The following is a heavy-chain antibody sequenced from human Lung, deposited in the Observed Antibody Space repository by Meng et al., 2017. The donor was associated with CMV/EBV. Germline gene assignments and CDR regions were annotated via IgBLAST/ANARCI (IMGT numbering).Heavy chain of an antibody. V-gene: IGHV4-31*03. Sequence: SETLSLTCTVSGGSVSSGGYYWSWFRQHPGKGLEWLGYMFYSENTYYNQSLKGRLTISVDTYNNQLSLKMNSVTGADKAIYYYARGLYKRELPTNWFDPWGQGTRVTVSS. CDR2: MFYSENT. CDR1: GGSVSSGGYY. D-gene: IGHD2-15*01. CDR3: ARGLYKRELPTNWFDP. J-gene: IGHJ5*02.